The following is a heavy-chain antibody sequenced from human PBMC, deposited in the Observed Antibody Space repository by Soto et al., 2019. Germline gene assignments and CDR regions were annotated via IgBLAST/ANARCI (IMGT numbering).Heavy chain of an antibody. V-gene: IGHV5-51*01. CDR2: IYPGDSDT. J-gene: IGHJ4*02. Sequence: GESLKISCKGSGYSFTSYWIGWVRQMPGKGLEWMGIIYPGDSDTRYSPSFQGQVTISADKSISTAYLQWSSLKASDTAMYYCARLASRQSETGVFDYWGQGTLVTVPQ. D-gene: IGHD2-8*02. CDR3: ARLASRQSETGVFDY. CDR1: GYSFTSYW.